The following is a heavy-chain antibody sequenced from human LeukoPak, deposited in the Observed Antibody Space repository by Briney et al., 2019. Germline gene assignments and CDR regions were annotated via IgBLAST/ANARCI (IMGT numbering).Heavy chain of an antibody. CDR3: ARGNLPGYTYGSVY. J-gene: IGHJ4*02. CDR2: IYSGGST. V-gene: IGHV3-66*01. D-gene: IGHD5-18*01. Sequence: PGGSLRLSCAASGFTVSSNYMSWVRQAPGKGLEWVSVIYSGGSTYYADSVKGRFTISRDNSKNTLYLQMNSLRAEDTAVYYCARGNLPGYTYGSVYWGQGTLVTVSS. CDR1: GFTVSSNY.